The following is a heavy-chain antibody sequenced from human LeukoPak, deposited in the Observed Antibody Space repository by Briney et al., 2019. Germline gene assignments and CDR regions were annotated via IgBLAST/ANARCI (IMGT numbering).Heavy chain of an antibody. J-gene: IGHJ4*02. CDR2: IYYSGST. V-gene: IGHV4-31*03. CDR3: ARVTYYDFWSGYYTFDY. Sequence: SETLSLTCTVSGGSISSGGYYWSWIRQHPGKGLEWIGYIYYSGSTYYNPSLKSRVTISVDTSKYQFSLKLSSVTAADTAVYYCARVTYYDFWSGYYTFDYWGQGTLVTVSS. D-gene: IGHD3-3*01. CDR1: GGSISSGGYY.